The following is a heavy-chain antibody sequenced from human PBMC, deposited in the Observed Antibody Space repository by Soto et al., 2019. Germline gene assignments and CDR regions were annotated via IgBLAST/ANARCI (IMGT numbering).Heavy chain of an antibody. J-gene: IGHJ4*02. CDR1: GLSFSDFY. V-gene: IGHV4-34*01. D-gene: IGHD6-19*01. Sequence: PSETLSLTCAVYGLSFSDFYWTLIRQPPGKGLEWIGEINHSGSTNYNPSLKSRVAISVDTSKNQFSLNLTSVTAADTAVYYCGPRGAVADPRGYWGQGTLVTVSS. CDR2: INHSGST. CDR3: GPRGAVADPRGY.